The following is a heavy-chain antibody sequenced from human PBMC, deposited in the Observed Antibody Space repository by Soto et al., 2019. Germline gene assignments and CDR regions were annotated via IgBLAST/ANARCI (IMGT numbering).Heavy chain of an antibody. V-gene: IGHV4-31*03. Sequence: PSETLSLTCTVSGGSIRSYFWSWIRQHPGKGLEWIGYIYYSGSTYYNPSLKSRVTISVDTSKNQFSLKLSSVTAADTAVYYCARVLVTTVTIDYFDYWGQGTLVTVSS. CDR2: IYYSGST. CDR3: ARVLVTTVTIDYFDY. J-gene: IGHJ4*02. CDR1: GGSIRSYF. D-gene: IGHD4-17*01.